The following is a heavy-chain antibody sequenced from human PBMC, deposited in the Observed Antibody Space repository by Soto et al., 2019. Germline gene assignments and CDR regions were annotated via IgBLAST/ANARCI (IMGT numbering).Heavy chain of an antibody. CDR3: ARVRIGTLYYYYYMDV. CDR1: GFTFSSYG. J-gene: IGHJ6*03. CDR2: IWYDGSNK. Sequence: GDLRLSCAASGFTFSSYGMHWVRQAPGKGLEWVAVIWYDGSNKYYADSVKGRFNISRDNSKKTLYLQMNSLRAEYTAVYYCARVRIGTLYYYYYMDVWGKGTTVTVSS. V-gene: IGHV3-33*01. D-gene: IGHD3-16*01.